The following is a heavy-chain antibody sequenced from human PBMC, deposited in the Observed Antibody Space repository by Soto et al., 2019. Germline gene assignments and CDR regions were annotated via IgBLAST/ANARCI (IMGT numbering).Heavy chain of an antibody. CDR1: GYTFTSYA. Sequence: QVQLVQYGAEEKKPGASVKVSCKASGYTFTSYAMHWVRQAHGQRLEWMGWINAGNGNTKYSQKFQGRVTITRDTSASTAYMELSSLISEDTAVYYCARSIVVVTALDYWGQGTLVTVSS. V-gene: IGHV1-3*05. CDR2: INAGNGNT. J-gene: IGHJ4*02. CDR3: ARSIVVVTALDY. D-gene: IGHD2-21*02.